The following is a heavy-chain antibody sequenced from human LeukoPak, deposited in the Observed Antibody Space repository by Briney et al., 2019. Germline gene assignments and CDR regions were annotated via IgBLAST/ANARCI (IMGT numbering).Heavy chain of an antibody. CDR3: TRDEHKGSATFNY. V-gene: IGHV1-69*13. Sequence: SVKVSCKASGGTFRSAAMSWVRQALGQGLEWVGHIILMFGTTTYAQKFQGRVTITADESTRTVHVELNSLTSDDTAIYYCTRDEHKGSATFNYWGQGTLVIVSS. CDR1: GGTFRSAA. J-gene: IGHJ4*02. CDR2: IILMFGTT. D-gene: IGHD3-10*01.